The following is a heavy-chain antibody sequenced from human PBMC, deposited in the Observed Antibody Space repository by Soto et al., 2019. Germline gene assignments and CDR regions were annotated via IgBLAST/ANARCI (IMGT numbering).Heavy chain of an antibody. CDR3: ARDKEDYDILTGP. CDR2: ILYSGSP. CDR1: GGSVSSGSYY. D-gene: IGHD3-9*01. V-gene: IGHV4-61*01. J-gene: IGHJ5*02. Sequence: SETLSLTCSVSGGSVSSGSYYWSWIRQPPGKGLEWVGYILYSGSPNYNPSLKSRVTMSLDTSENQFSLKLSSVTTADTAVYYCARDKEDYDILTGPWGQGTLVTVSS.